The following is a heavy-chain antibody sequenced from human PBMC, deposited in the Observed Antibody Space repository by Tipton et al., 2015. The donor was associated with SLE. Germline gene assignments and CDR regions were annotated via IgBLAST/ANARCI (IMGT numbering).Heavy chain of an antibody. D-gene: IGHD6-13*01. CDR1: GGSITTSRRY. J-gene: IGHJ4*02. CDR2: IDFSGST. V-gene: IGHV4-39*07. CDR3: ARHPQPNIAASGGFDH. Sequence: LRLSCTVSGGSITTSRRYWGWIRQAPGRDLEWIGSIDFSGSTYYNPSLKSRVILAVDTSKNQFSLKVTSVTAADTAVYYCARHPQPNIAASGGFDHWGQGALITVSS.